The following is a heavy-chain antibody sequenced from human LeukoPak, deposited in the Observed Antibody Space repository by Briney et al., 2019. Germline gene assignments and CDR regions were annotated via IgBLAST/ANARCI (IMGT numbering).Heavy chain of an antibody. CDR1: GGSISSYY. V-gene: IGHV4-59*01. Sequence: SETLSLTCTVSGGSISSYYWSWIRQPPGKGLEWIGYIHYRGSTTYNPSLKSRVTISVDTSKNQFSLKLSSVTAADTAVYYCARTASSSGYSSSWLYYFDYWGQGTLVTVSS. J-gene: IGHJ4*02. CDR3: ARTASSSGYSSSWLYYFDY. D-gene: IGHD6-13*01. CDR2: IHYRGST.